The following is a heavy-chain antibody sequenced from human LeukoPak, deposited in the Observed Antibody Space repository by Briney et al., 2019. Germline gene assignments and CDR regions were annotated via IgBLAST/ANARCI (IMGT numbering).Heavy chain of an antibody. V-gene: IGHV4-31*03. CDR1: GGSLSSGGYY. J-gene: IGHJ5*02. Sequence: SETLSLTCTVSGGSLSSGGYYWSWIRQHPGTGLEWIGYIYYSGSTYYNPSLKSRVTISVDTSKNQFSLKLSSVTAADTAVYYCAVATISGDSWFDPWGQGTLVTVSS. CDR3: AVATISGDSWFDP. D-gene: IGHD5-12*01. CDR2: IYYSGST.